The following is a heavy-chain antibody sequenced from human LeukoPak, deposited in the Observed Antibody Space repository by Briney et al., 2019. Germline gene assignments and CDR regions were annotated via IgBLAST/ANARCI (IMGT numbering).Heavy chain of an antibody. CDR1: GFTFSSYG. V-gene: IGHV3-30*03. CDR2: ISYDGSTK. Sequence: GRSLRLSCAATGFTFSSYGMHWVRQAPGKGPEWVAVISYDGSTKYYGDSVKGRFTISRDNSKNTLSLQMNSLRAEDTAVYYCARGAYYYEDWGQGTLVTVSS. J-gene: IGHJ4*02. D-gene: IGHD3-22*01. CDR3: ARGAYYYED.